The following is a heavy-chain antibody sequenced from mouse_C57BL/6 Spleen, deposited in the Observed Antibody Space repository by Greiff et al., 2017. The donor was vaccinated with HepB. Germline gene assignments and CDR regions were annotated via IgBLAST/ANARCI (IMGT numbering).Heavy chain of an antibody. J-gene: IGHJ4*01. CDR3: ARVFSSGYAMDY. CDR2: ISYSGST. Sequence: DVQLQESGPGMVKPSQSLSLTCTVTGYSITSGYDWHWIRHFPGNKLEWMGYISYSGSTNYNPSLKSRISITHDTSKNHFFLKLNSVTTEDTATYYCARVFSSGYAMDYWGQGTSVTVSS. D-gene: IGHD1-1*01. CDR1: GYSITSGYD. V-gene: IGHV3-1*01.